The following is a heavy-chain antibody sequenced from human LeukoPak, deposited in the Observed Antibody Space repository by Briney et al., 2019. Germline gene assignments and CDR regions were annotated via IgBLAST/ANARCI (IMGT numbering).Heavy chain of an antibody. CDR2: ISAYNGNT. V-gene: IGHV1-18*01. J-gene: IGHJ5*02. Sequence: ASVRVSCTASGYTFTSYGISWVRQAPGQGLEWMGWISAYNGNTNYAQKLQGRVTMTTDTPTSTAYMELRSLRSDDTAVYYCARIIGLLWFGELLGQWWFDPWGQGTLVTVSS. CDR1: GYTFTSYG. CDR3: ARIIGLLWFGELLGQWWFDP. D-gene: IGHD3-10*01.